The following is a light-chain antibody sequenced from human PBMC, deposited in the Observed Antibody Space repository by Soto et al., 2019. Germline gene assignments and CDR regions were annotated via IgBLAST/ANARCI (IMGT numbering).Light chain of an antibody. V-gene: IGKV3-11*01. CDR3: QQRSRWLT. CDR1: QRVSSY. Sequence: EIVLTQSPATLSLSPGERATLSCRASQRVSSYLAWYQQKPGQAPRLLIYDASNRATGIPARFSGSGSGTDFTLTISSLEPEDFAVYYCQQRSRWLTFGGGTKVEIK. J-gene: IGKJ4*01. CDR2: DAS.